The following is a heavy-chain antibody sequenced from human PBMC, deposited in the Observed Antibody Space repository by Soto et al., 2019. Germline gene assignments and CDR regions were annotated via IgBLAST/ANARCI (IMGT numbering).Heavy chain of an antibody. V-gene: IGHV3-30-3*01. D-gene: IGHD3-3*01. CDR3: ARGASEFWGGYPAIHVFDH. CDR2: ISSDETTE. J-gene: IGHJ4*02. Sequence: QVLLVESGGDVVQPGRSLRLSCAASEFTFSTYPMHWVRQAPGKGLEWVAVISSDETTEDYADSVKGRFTISRDNSKNTLYLQMNPLRTDDTDVYYCARGASEFWGGYPAIHVFDHWGQGTLVTVSS. CDR1: EFTFSTYP.